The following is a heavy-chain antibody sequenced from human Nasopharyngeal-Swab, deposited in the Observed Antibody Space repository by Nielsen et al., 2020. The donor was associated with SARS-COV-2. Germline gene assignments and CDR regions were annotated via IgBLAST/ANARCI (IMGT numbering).Heavy chain of an antibody. CDR3: TTDRSLLWFGELWGEYFQH. D-gene: IGHD3-10*01. J-gene: IGHJ1*01. V-gene: IGHV3-15*01. CDR2: IKSKTDGGTT. Sequence: VREAPGKGLEWVGRIKSKTDGGTTDYAAPVKGRFIISRDDSKNTLYLQMNSLKTEDTAVYYCTTDRSLLWFGELWGEYFQHWGQGTLVTVSS.